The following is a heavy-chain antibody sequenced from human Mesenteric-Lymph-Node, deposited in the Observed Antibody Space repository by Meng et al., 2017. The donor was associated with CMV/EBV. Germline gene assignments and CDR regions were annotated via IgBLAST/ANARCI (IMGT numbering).Heavy chain of an antibody. J-gene: IGHJ4*02. Sequence: FLRPPRSAPGFTFDDYAMHWVRQAPGKGLEWVAGINWDTVSIAYADSVKGRFTISRDNAKNSLYLQIHSLRTEDTAFYYCAKGGVIVAAAINYWGQGTLVTVSS. CDR1: GFTFDDYA. CDR2: INWDTVSI. D-gene: IGHD1-26*01. V-gene: IGHV3-9*01. CDR3: AKGGVIVAAAINY.